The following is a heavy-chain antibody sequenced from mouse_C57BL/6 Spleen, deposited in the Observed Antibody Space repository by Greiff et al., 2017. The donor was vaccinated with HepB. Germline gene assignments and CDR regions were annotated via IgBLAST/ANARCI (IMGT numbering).Heavy chain of an antibody. CDR2: IDPSDSYT. J-gene: IGHJ3*01. Sequence: QVQLQQPGAELVKPGASVKLSCKASGYTFTSYWMQWVKQRPGQGLEWIGEIDPSDSYTNYNQKFKGKAKLTVDTSSSTAYMQLSSLTSEDSAVYYCASSYYDYEGWFAYWGQGTLVTVSA. CDR1: GYTFTSYW. CDR3: ASSYYDYEGWFAY. D-gene: IGHD2-4*01. V-gene: IGHV1-50*01.